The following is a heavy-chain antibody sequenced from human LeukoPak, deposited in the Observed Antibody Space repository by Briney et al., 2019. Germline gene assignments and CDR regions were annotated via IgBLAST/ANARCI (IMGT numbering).Heavy chain of an antibody. CDR3: ARETTRWEYYFDY. V-gene: IGHV4-59*01. Sequence: PGGSLRLSCAASGFTFSSYAMSWVRQPPGKGLEWIGYIYYSGSTNYNPSLKSRVTISVDTSKNQFSLKLSSVTAADTAVYYCARETTRWEYYFDYWGQGTLVTVSS. CDR2: IYYSGST. J-gene: IGHJ4*02. D-gene: IGHD1-26*01. CDR1: GFTFSSYA.